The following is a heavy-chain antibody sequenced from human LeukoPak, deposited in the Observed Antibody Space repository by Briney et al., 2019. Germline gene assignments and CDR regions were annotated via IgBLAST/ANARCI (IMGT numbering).Heavy chain of an antibody. CDR1: GFIFSDYI. CDR3: SRNGGDGCPSAFDI. CDR2: IRRGSNSYTT. Sequence: GGSLRLSCAASGFIFSDYILDWVRQAPGKGLEWVGRIRRGSNSYTTEYAASVKGRFTISRDDSKNSLYLHMNSLKTEDTAVYHCSRNGGDGCPSAFDIWGQGTMVTVSS. J-gene: IGHJ3*02. V-gene: IGHV3-72*01. D-gene: IGHD3-16*01.